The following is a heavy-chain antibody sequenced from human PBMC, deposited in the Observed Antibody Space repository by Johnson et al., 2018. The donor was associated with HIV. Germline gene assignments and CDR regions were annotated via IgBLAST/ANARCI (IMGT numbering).Heavy chain of an antibody. Sequence: VQLVESGGGVVQPGRSLRLSCEASGFSFDEYDMSWVRQAPGKGLEWVSGINWNGATPGSADSVKGRFTISRDNAKNTLYLQMNSLRAEDTAVYYCARDRKWVAARSGDAFDIWGQGTMVTVSS. J-gene: IGHJ3*02. CDR3: ARDRKWVAARSGDAFDI. V-gene: IGHV3-20*04. CDR1: GFSFDEYD. D-gene: IGHD6-6*01. CDR2: INWNGATP.